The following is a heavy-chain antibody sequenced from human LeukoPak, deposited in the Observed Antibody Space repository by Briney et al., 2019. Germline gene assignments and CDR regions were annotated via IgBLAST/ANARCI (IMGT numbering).Heavy chain of an antibody. V-gene: IGHV2-5*02. CDR1: GFSLSTSGVG. CDR2: IYCDDDK. Sequence: SGPTLVKPTQTLTLTCTFSGFSLSTSGVGVGWIRQPPGKALEWLALIYCDDDKRYSPSLKSRLTITKDTSKNQVVLTMTNMDPVDTATYYCARTTTVTTAPYYYYYYYMDVWGKGTTVTVSS. J-gene: IGHJ6*03. D-gene: IGHD4-17*01. CDR3: ARTTTVTTAPYYYYYYYMDV.